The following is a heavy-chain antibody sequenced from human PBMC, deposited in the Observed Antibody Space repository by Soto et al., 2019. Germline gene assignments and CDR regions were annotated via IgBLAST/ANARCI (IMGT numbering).Heavy chain of an antibody. V-gene: IGHV3-74*01. CDR2: INSDGSST. Sequence: GGSLRLSCAASGFTFSSYWMHWVRQAPGKGLVWVSRINSDGSSTSYADSVKGRFTISRDKAKNTLYLQMNSLRAGDKAVYYCARSPNGGYSYGFSYYYYGMDVWGQGTTVTVSS. CDR3: ARSPNGGYSYGFSYYYYGMDV. J-gene: IGHJ6*02. CDR1: GFTFSSYW. D-gene: IGHD5-18*01.